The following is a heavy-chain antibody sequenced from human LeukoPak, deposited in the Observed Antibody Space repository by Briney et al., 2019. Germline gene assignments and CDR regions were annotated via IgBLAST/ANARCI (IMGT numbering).Heavy chain of an antibody. Sequence: GGSLRLSCAASGFTFGSYAMSWVRQAPGKGLEWVSLIYSGGDTYYADSVRGRFTISRDNSKNTLYLQMNRLRAEDTAVYYCAGTLYSGYGLGSLGAFDIWGQGTMVTVSS. V-gene: IGHV3-53*01. D-gene: IGHD5-12*01. CDR1: GFTFGSYA. J-gene: IGHJ3*02. CDR2: IYSGGDT. CDR3: AGTLYSGYGLGSLGAFDI.